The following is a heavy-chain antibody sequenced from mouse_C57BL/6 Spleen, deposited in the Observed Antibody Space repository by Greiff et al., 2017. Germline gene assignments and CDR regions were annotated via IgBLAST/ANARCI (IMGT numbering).Heavy chain of an antibody. J-gene: IGHJ1*03. CDR1: GFTFSDYG. CDR3: ARRLGVSNWYFDV. Sequence: EVQRVESGGGLVKPGGSLKLSCAASGFTFSDYGMHWVSQAPEKGLEWVAYISSGSSTIYYADTVKGRFTISRDNAKNTLFLQMTSLSSEDTAMYYCARRLGVSNWYFDVWGTGTTVTVSS. V-gene: IGHV5-17*01. CDR2: ISSGSSTI. D-gene: IGHD4-1*01.